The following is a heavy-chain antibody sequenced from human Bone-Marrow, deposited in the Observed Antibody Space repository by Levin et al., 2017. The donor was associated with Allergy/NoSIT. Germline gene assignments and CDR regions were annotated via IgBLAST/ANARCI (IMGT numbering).Heavy chain of an antibody. CDR2: ISGSSNDI. D-gene: IGHD3-10*01. CDR3: ARDQYSYGSGESDY. V-gene: IGHV3-21*01. Sequence: KSGGSLRLSCAASGFTFSTYNMNWVRQAPGKGLEWISCISGSSNDIYYADSVKGRFTISRDNAKKSLYLQMNSLKAEDTAVYYCARDQYSYGSGESDYWGQGTLVTVSS. CDR1: GFTFSTYN. J-gene: IGHJ4*02.